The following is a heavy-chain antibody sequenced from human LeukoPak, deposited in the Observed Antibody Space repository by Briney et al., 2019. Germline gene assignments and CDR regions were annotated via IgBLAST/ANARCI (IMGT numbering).Heavy chain of an antibody. CDR3: AIFDFWSGYYMNRIFDY. D-gene: IGHD3-3*01. CDR2: FDPKDGET. CDR1: GYTLTELS. J-gene: IGHJ4*02. V-gene: IGHV1-24*01. Sequence: ASVKVSCKVSGYTLTELSMHWVRQAPGKGLEWMGGFDPKDGETIYAQKFQGRVTMTEDTSTDTAYMELSSLRSEDTAVYYCAIFDFWSGYYMNRIFDYWGQGTLVTVSS.